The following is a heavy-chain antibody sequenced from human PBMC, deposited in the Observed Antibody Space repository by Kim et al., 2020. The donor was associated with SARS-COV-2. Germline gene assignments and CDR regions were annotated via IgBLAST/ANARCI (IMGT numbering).Heavy chain of an antibody. CDR2: IYYSGST. J-gene: IGHJ5*02. D-gene: IGHD3-3*01. Sequence: SETLSLTCTVSGGSISSSSYYWGWLRQPPGKGLEWIGSIYYSGSTYYHPSLKSRVTISVDTSKNQFSLKLSSVTAADTAVYYCARVGIKRITIFGVVDPSKYCDPGGQGTLVTVSS. CDR1: GGSISSSSYY. CDR3: ARVGIKRITIFGVVDPSKYCDP. V-gene: IGHV4-39*01.